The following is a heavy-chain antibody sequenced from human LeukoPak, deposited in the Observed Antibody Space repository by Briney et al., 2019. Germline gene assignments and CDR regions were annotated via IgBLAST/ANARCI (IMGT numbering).Heavy chain of an antibody. Sequence: GGSLRLSCAASGFVVSNTYMSWVRLPPGKGLEWVSVTFRGDNTRYADSVKGRFTISRDNSKNTLYLQMNSLRAEDTAVYYCARNLDDTDYGGYWGQGTLVTVSS. D-gene: IGHD4-17*01. J-gene: IGHJ4*02. CDR2: TFRGDNT. V-gene: IGHV3-66*01. CDR1: GFVVSNTY. CDR3: ARNLDDTDYGGY.